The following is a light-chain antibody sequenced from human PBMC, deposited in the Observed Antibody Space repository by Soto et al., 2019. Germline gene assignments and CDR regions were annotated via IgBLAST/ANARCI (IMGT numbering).Light chain of an antibody. J-gene: IGLJ3*02. CDR3: SSYSSSSTLRV. CDR2: RVT. CDR1: SSDVGGYNY. V-gene: IGLV2-8*01. Sequence: QSVLTQPPSASGSPGQSVTISCTGTSSDVGGYNYVSWYQQHPGKAPKLLMFRVTERPSGVPDRFSGSKSGNTASLTISGLQAEDEADYYCSSYSSSSTLRVFGGGTKLTVL.